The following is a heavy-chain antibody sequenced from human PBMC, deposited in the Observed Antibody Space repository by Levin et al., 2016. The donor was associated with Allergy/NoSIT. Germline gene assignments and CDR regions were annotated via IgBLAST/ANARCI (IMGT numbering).Heavy chain of an antibody. J-gene: IGHJ4*02. D-gene: IGHD2-2*01. CDR3: ASGEYCSSTSRSPRGDY. CDR2: ISSSGSTI. Sequence: WIRQPPGKGLEWVSYISSSGSTIYYADSVKGRFTISRDNAKNSLYLQMNSLRAEDTAVYYCASGEYCSSTSRSPRGDYWGQGTLVTVSS. V-gene: IGHV3-11*01.